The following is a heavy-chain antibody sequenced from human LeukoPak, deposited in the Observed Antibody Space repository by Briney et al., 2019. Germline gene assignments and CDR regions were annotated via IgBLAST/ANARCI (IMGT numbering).Heavy chain of an antibody. CDR2: IRTDGGEK. CDR3: ARIGYSTSWANFDY. D-gene: IGHD6-13*01. Sequence: GGSLRLSCAASGSTFRNYGMHWVRQAPGKGLEWVASIRTDGGEKYHADSVQGRFSISRDNSKNTLYLQMDSLRAEDTALYYCARIGYSTSWANFDYWGQGTLVTVSS. V-gene: IGHV3-30*02. CDR1: GSTFRNYG. J-gene: IGHJ4*02.